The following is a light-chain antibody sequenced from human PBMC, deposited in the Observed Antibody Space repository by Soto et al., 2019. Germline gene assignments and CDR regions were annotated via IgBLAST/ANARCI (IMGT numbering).Light chain of an antibody. CDR3: QQYNKWPWT. CDR2: GAS. J-gene: IGKJ1*01. Sequence: MLITQTPATLSVSPWSRHTIYFRASQSVSSNLAWYQHKPGQAPRLLIYGASPRATGIPGRFSGSGSGTVFTLTISSLQSGDFGVYYCQQYNKWPWTFGRGTKVDIK. CDR1: QSVSSN. V-gene: IGKV3-15*01.